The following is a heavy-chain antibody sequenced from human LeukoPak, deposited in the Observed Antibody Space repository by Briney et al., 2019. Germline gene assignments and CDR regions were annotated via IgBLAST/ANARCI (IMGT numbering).Heavy chain of an antibody. CDR1: GFTFSSYE. CDR2: ITSSGNTM. D-gene: IGHD4-11*01. J-gene: IGHJ5*02. V-gene: IGHV3-48*03. Sequence: PGGSLRLSCAASGFTFSSYEMNWVRQAPGKGLEWFSFITSSGNTMYYADSVKGRFTISRDNAKNSLYLQMNSLRADDTAVYYCARLRSKYWFDPWGQGTLVTVSS. CDR3: ARLRSKYWFDP.